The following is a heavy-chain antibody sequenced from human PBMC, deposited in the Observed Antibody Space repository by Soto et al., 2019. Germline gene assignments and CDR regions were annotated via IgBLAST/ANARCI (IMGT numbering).Heavy chain of an antibody. V-gene: IGHV1-69*13. J-gene: IGHJ3*02. Sequence: ASVKVSCKASGGTFSSYAISWVRQAPGQGLEWMGGIIPIFGTANYAQKFQGRVTITADESTSTAYMELSSLRSEDTAVYYCATHLVYYYDSSGSHDAFDIWGQGTMVTVSS. CDR1: GGTFSSYA. CDR2: IIPIFGTA. D-gene: IGHD3-22*01. CDR3: ATHLVYYYDSSGSHDAFDI.